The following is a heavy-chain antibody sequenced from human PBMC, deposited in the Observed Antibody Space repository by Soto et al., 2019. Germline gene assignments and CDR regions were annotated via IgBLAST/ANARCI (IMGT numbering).Heavy chain of an antibody. CDR1: GYSFTSYW. CDR3: AGTAAAGKYYYGMDV. Sequence: GESLKISCKGSGYSFTSYWIGWVRQMPGKGLECMGIIYPGDSDTRYSPSFQGQVTISADKSISTAYLQWSSLKASDTAMYYRAGTAAAGKYYYGMDVWGQGTTVTVSS. D-gene: IGHD6-13*01. CDR2: IYPGDSDT. V-gene: IGHV5-51*01. J-gene: IGHJ6*02.